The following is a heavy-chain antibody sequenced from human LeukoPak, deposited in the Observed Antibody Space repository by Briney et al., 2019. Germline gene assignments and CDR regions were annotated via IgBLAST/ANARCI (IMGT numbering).Heavy chain of an antibody. J-gene: IGHJ6*04. V-gene: IGHV5-51*01. Sequence: GESLKISCKGSGYGFTSHWIGWVRQMPGKGLEWMGIIDPGDSDTRYSPSFQGQVTISADKSISTAYLQWSSLKASDTAMYYCARSSASYHFGMDVWGKGTTVTVSS. CDR3: ARSSASYHFGMDV. D-gene: IGHD3-10*01. CDR1: GYGFTSHW. CDR2: IDPGDSDT.